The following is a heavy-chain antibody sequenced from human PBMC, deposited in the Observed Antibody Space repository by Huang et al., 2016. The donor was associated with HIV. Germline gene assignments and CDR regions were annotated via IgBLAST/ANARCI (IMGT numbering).Heavy chain of an antibody. CDR1: GYRFRSNW. D-gene: IGHD3-10*01. CDR3: ARLIGSPSFYYGLDV. CDR2: IYPGESDT. J-gene: IGHJ6*02. Sequence: EVQLVQSGAEVKKPGESLKISCKGSGYRFRSNWIGWVRQMPGKGLEWMGIIYPGESDTRYSPSFQGQFTISADKSINTAYLQWSSLKASDTAMYYCARLIGSPSFYYGLDVWGQGTTVTVSS. V-gene: IGHV5-51*01.